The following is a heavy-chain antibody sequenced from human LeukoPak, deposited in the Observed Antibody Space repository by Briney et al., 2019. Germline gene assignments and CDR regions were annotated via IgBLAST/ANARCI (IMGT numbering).Heavy chain of an antibody. CDR3: ARQAILYYYYMDV. V-gene: IGHV4-39*01. CDR2: IYYSGST. CDR1: GGSISSSSYY. Sequence: SETLSLTCTVSGGSISSSSYYWGWIRQPPGKGLEWIGSIYYSGSTYYNPSLKSRVTISVDTSKNQFSLKLSSVTAADTAVYYCARQAILYYYYMDVWGKGTTVTISS. D-gene: IGHD1-26*01. J-gene: IGHJ6*03.